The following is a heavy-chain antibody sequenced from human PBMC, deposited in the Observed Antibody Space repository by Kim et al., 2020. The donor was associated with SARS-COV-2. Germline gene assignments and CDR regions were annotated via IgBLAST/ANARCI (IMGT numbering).Heavy chain of an antibody. CDR1: GFTFGDYP. Sequence: GGSLRLSCSGSGFTFGDYPMSWVRQAPGKGLEWVAYIRTRSYGATVEYAASVKGRFTMSRDDSEGIAYLQMNSLKNEDTAVYYCSRAVRLTGDAFDIWGQGTMVTVSS. CDR2: IRTRSYGATV. CDR3: SRAVRLTGDAFDI. V-gene: IGHV3-49*04. J-gene: IGHJ3*02. D-gene: IGHD3-16*01.